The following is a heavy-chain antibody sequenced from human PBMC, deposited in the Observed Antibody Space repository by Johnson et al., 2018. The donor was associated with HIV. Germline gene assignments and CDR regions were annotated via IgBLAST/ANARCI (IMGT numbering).Heavy chain of an antibody. D-gene: IGHD4-17*01. CDR2: IKQDGSEK. CDR3: ARSMTTVTVAFDI. V-gene: IGHV3-7*01. J-gene: IGHJ3*02. CDR1: GFTFSDYY. Sequence: VQLVESGGGLVKPGGSLRLSCAASGFTFSDYYMSWIRQAPGKGLEWVANIKQDGSEKYYVDSVKGRFTISRDNAKNSLYLQMNSLRAEDTAVYYCARSMTTVTVAFDIWGQGTMVTVSS.